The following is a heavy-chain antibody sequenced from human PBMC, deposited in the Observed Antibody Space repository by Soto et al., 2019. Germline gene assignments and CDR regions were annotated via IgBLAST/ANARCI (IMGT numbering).Heavy chain of an antibody. CDR3: ARTLDYGHMDV. D-gene: IGHD3-16*01. CDR1: GDSVSNQY. V-gene: IGHV4-4*09. Sequence: SETLSLTCTVSGDSVSNQYWSWIRRPPGRGLEWIGYIYRSGSTKYNPSLKSRLTISVDTSKNQFSLKLSSVTAADTAVYYCARTLDYGHMDVWGKGTTVSVSS. CDR2: IYRSGST. J-gene: IGHJ6*03.